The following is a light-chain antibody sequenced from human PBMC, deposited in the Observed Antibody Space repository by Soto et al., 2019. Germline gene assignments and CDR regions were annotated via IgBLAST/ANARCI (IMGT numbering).Light chain of an antibody. J-gene: IGLJ3*02. CDR1: TSNLGSNF. Sequence: QPVLTQPPSASGTPGQTVTISCSGSTSNLGSNFIYWYQQLPGAAPKLLISRNRQRPSGVPDRFSGSKSGTSGSLVISGLRSEDEADYHCASWDDSLSGVVFGGGTKVTVL. CDR3: ASWDDSLSGVV. V-gene: IGLV1-47*01. CDR2: RNR.